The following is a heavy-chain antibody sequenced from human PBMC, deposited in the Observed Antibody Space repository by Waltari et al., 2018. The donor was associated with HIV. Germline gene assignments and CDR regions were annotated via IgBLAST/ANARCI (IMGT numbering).Heavy chain of an antibody. V-gene: IGHV3-30*04. CDR2: ISYDGSNK. CDR1: GFTFSRYA. Sequence: QVQLVESGGGVVQPGRSLRLSCAASGFTFSRYAMHVVRQAPGKGLEWVAVISYDGSNKSYADSVKGRFTISRDNSKNTLYLQMNSLRAEDTAVYYCARPYSSSWYSDYWGQGTLVTVSS. J-gene: IGHJ4*02. CDR3: ARPYSSSWYSDY. D-gene: IGHD6-13*01.